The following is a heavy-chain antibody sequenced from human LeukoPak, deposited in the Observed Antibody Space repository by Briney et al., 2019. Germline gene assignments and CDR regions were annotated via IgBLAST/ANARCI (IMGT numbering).Heavy chain of an antibody. CDR2: MNPNSGNT. V-gene: IGHV1-8*03. J-gene: IGHJ5*02. D-gene: IGHD6-13*01. CDR3: ARALRLPGGSSWYRRGKAYNRFDP. CDR1: GYTFTSYD. Sequence: ASVKVSCKASGYTFTSYDINWVRQATGQGLEWMGWMNPNSGNTGYAQKFQGRVTITRNTSISTAYMELSSLRSEDTAVYYCARALRLPGGSSWYRRGKAYNRFDPWGQGTLVTVSS.